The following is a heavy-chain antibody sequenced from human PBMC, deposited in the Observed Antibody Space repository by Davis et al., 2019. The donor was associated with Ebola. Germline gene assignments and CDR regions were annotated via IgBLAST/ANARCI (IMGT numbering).Heavy chain of an antibody. Sequence: PGGSLRLSCAASGFTFSSYGMHWVRQAPGKGLEWVAVIWYDGSNKYYADSVKGRFTISRDNSKNTLYLQMNSLRAEDTAVYYCARVIVVVVAADAFDIWGQGTMVTISS. CDR1: GFTFSSYG. D-gene: IGHD2-15*01. CDR2: IWYDGSNK. V-gene: IGHV3-30*19. J-gene: IGHJ3*02. CDR3: ARVIVVVVAADAFDI.